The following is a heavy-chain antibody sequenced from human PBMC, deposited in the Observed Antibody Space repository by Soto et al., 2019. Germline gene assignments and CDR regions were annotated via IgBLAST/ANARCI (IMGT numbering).Heavy chain of an antibody. J-gene: IGHJ4*02. CDR3: ARDGGQYQLLSYFDY. CDR2: INAGNGNT. D-gene: IGHD2-2*01. V-gene: IGHV1-3*01. CDR1: GYTFTSYA. Sequence: ASVKVSCKASGYTFTSYAMHWVRQAPGQRLEWMGWINAGNGNTKYSQKFQGRVTITRDTSASTAYMELGSLRSEDTAVYYCARDGGQYQLLSYFDYWGQGTLVTVSS.